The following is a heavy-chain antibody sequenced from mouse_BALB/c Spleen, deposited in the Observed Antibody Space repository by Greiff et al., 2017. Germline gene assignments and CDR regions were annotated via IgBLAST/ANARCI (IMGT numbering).Heavy chain of an antibody. CDR3: AREGITKVVEGGYFDV. D-gene: IGHD1-1*01. J-gene: IGHJ1*01. Sequence: EVQLVESGGGLVQPGGSRKLSCAASGFTFSSFGMHWVRQAPEKGLEWVAYISSGSSTIYYADTVKGRFTISRDNPKNTLFLQMTSLRSEDTAMYYCAREGITKVVEGGYFDVWGAGTTVTVSS. CDR2: ISSGSSTI. V-gene: IGHV5-17*02. CDR1: GFTFSSFG.